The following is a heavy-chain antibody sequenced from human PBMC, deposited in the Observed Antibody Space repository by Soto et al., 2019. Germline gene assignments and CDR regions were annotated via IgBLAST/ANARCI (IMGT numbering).Heavy chain of an antibody. D-gene: IGHD3-10*01. CDR2: ISGNSGSS. CDR1: GFTFEDYS. J-gene: IGHJ3*01. Sequence: GGSLRLSCVASGFTFEDYSLHWVRQVPGKGLEWVAGISGNSGSSGYADSVRGRFTVSRDDAKNSLFLQMSSLSPEDTALYYCTKRRSARPGFDAFDLWGQGTMVTVSS. V-gene: IGHV3-9*01. CDR3: TKRRSARPGFDAFDL.